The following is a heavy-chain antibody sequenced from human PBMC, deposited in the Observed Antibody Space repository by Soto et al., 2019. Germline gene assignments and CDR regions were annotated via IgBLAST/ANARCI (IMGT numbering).Heavy chain of an antibody. V-gene: IGHV4-30-4*01. CDR2: IFYSGST. CDR1: GCPISGDYY. Sequence: QVQLQESGPRLVRPSETLSLTCNVSGCPISGDYYWTWIRQPPGKGLEWIGYIFYSGSTYYNPSLKSRVTMSVDTSKNKFALRLSSVTAADTAVYYCVREGVGFESSGYPSRYFDFWGQGIGVTVSP. D-gene: IGHD6-19*01. CDR3: VREGVGFESSGYPSRYFDF. J-gene: IGHJ4*02.